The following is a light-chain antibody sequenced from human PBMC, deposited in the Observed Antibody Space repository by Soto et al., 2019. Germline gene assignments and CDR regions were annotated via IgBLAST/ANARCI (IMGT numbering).Light chain of an antibody. J-gene: IGKJ2*01. CDR2: KAS. V-gene: IGKV1-5*03. CDR1: QSISSW. Sequence: DIXMTQSPSTLSASVGDRVTITCRASQSISSWLASYQQKPGKAPKLLIYKASSLESVVPSRFSGSGSGTEFTLTISSLQPDDFATYYCQQYNSYRYTFGQGTKLEIK. CDR3: QQYNSYRYT.